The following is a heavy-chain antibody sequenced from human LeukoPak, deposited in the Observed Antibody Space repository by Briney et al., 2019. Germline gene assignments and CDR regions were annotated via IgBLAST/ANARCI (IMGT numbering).Heavy chain of an antibody. Sequence: GGSLRLSCVASGFTFSGYAMNWVRQAPGKGRELEWVSSISSGGDKNYADSAKGRFTISRDNAKNSLFLQLNSLRAEDTAVYYCAKGYGSGNYYSDYWGQGTLVTVSS. D-gene: IGHD3-10*01. J-gene: IGHJ4*02. V-gene: IGHV3-69-1*01. CDR2: ISSGGDK. CDR3: AKGYGSGNYYSDY. CDR1: GFTFSGYA.